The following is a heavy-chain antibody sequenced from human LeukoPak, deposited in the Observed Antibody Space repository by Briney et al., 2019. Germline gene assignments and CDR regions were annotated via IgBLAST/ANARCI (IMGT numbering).Heavy chain of an antibody. Sequence: GGSLRLSCAASGFTLSSYAMSWVRQAPGKGLEWVSAISGSGGSTYYADSVKGRFTIYRDNSKNTLYLQMNSLRAEDTAVYYCARDQYYYDSSGYYFLDYWGQGTLVTVSS. D-gene: IGHD3-22*01. J-gene: IGHJ4*02. CDR1: GFTLSSYA. CDR3: ARDQYYYDSSGYYFLDY. CDR2: ISGSGGST. V-gene: IGHV3-23*01.